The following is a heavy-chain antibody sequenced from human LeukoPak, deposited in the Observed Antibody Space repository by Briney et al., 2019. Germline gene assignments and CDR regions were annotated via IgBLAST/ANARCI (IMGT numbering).Heavy chain of an antibody. Sequence: SETLSLTCTVSGGSISSYYWSWIRPPPGEGLEWIGYIYYSGSTNCNPSVKSRVAMSVDTSKKQFSLKLSSLTAADTAVYYCARGGTAVIAPYAFDIWGQGTMVTVSS. CDR2: IYYSGST. J-gene: IGHJ3*02. V-gene: IGHV4-59*13. D-gene: IGHD4-23*01. CDR1: GGSISSYY. CDR3: ARGGTAVIAPYAFDI.